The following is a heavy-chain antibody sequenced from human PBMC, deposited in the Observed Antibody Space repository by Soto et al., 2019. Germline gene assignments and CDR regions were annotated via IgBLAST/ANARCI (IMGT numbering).Heavy chain of an antibody. J-gene: IGHJ4*02. V-gene: IGHV4-34*01. Sequence: QVQLQQWSAGLLKPSETLSLTCAVYGGSFSGYYWSWIRQPPGKGLEWIGEINHSGSTNYNPSLKSRVTISVDTSKNQFSLKLSSVTAADTAVYYCARRGYYDILTGYQLDYWGQGTLVTVSS. CDR3: ARRGYYDILTGYQLDY. D-gene: IGHD3-9*01. CDR2: INHSGST. CDR1: GGSFSGYY.